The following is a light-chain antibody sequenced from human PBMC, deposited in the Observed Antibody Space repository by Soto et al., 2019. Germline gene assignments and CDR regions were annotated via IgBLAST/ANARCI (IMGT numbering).Light chain of an antibody. V-gene: IGKV1-39*01. CDR2: AAS. J-gene: IGKJ1*01. CDR3: QQSYSTPRT. Sequence: DIQMTQSPSSLSASVGDRVTITCRASQSISSYLNWYQQKPGKAPKLLIYAASSLQSGVPSRFSSSVSGTDVTLTISSLQPEEFATYYCQQSYSTPRTFGQGTKVDIK. CDR1: QSISSY.